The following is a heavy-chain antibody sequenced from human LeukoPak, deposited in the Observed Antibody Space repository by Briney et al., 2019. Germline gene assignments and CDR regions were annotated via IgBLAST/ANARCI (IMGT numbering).Heavy chain of an antibody. Sequence: ASVKVSCKASGYTFTSYAMNWVRQAPGQGLEWMGWINTNTGNPTYAQGFTGRFVFSLDTSVSTAYLQISSLKAEDTAVYYCARPAETGTTNWFDPWGQGTLVTVSS. V-gene: IGHV7-4-1*02. CDR1: GYTFTSYA. D-gene: IGHD1-7*01. J-gene: IGHJ5*02. CDR2: INTNTGNP. CDR3: ARPAETGTTNWFDP.